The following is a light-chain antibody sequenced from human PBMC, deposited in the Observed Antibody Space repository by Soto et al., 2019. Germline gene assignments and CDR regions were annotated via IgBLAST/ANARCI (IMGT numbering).Light chain of an antibody. Sequence: QSVLTQPPSASGSPGQSVTISCTGTSSDVGGYNYVSWYQQHPGKAPKLMIYEVSKRPSGLPDRFSGSKSGNTASLTVSGLQVEDEADYYCSSFEASNNLLFGGGTKLTVL. V-gene: IGLV2-8*01. J-gene: IGLJ2*01. CDR3: SSFEASNNLL. CDR2: EVS. CDR1: SSDVGGYNY.